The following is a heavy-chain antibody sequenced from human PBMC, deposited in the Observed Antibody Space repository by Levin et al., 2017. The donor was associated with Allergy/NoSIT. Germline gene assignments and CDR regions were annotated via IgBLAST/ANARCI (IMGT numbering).Heavy chain of an antibody. V-gene: IGHV3-48*03. CDR3: ARESYYDSSGYLNDAFDI. Sequence: GESLKISCAASGFTFSSYEMNWVRQAPGKGLEWVSYISSSGSTIYYADSVKGRFTISRDNAKNSLYLQMNSLRAEDTAVYYCARESYYDSSGYLNDAFDIWGQGTMVTVSS. CDR1: GFTFSSYE. CDR2: ISSSGSTI. D-gene: IGHD3-22*01. J-gene: IGHJ3*02.